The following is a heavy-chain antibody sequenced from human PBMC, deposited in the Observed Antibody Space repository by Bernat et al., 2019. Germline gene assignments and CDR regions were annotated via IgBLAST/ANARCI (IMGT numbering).Heavy chain of an antibody. J-gene: IGHJ4*02. CDR2: IYYSGST. D-gene: IGHD6-6*01. CDR1: GGSISSSGYY. Sequence: QLQLQESGPGLVKPSETLSLTCTVSGGSISSSGYYWSWIRQHPGKGLEWIGYIYYSGSTYYNPSLKSRVTISVDTSKNQFSLKLSSVTAADTAVYYCARELEARTGFDYWGQGTLVTVSS. V-gene: IGHV4-31*03. CDR3: ARELEARTGFDY.